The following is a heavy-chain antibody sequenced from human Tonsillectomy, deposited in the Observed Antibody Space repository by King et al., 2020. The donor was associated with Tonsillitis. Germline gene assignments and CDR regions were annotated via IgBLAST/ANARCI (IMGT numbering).Heavy chain of an antibody. V-gene: IGHV5-51*01. CDR1: GYSFTSYW. CDR2: IYPGDSDT. J-gene: IGHJ4*02. Sequence: QLVQSGAEGKKPGESLKISCKGSGYSFTSYWIGWVRQIPGKGLEWMGIIYPGDSDTRYRPSFQGPVTIAAAKSISTAYLQWSSLKASDTAMYYCARGASYFTNDVCHILPFDYWGQGTLVTVSS. D-gene: IGHD2-8*01. CDR3: ARGASYFTNDVCHILPFDY.